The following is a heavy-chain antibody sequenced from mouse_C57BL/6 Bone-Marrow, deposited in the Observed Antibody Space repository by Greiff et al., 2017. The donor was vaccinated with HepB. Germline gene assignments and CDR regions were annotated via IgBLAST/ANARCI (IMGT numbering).Heavy chain of an antibody. CDR1: GFTFSSYA. V-gene: IGHV5-4*01. CDR2: ISDGGSYT. CDR3: ARSLLRAMDY. D-gene: IGHD2-1*01. J-gene: IGHJ4*01. Sequence: EVHLVESGGGLVKPGGSLKLSCAASGFTFSSYAISWVRQTPEKRLEWVATISDGGSYTYYPDNVKGRFTISRDNAKNNLYLQMSHLKSEDTAMYYCARSLLRAMDYWGQGTSVTVSS.